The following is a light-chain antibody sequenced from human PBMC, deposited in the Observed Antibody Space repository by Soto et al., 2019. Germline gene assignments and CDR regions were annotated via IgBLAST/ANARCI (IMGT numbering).Light chain of an antibody. V-gene: IGKV3D-15*01. J-gene: IGKJ5*01. Sequence: IVMSHSPSALSVSQGERATLSCRASQSVSSNLAWYQQKPGQAPRLLIYGASTRATGIPARFSGSGSGTEFTLTISSLQSEDFAVYYCQQYNNWPPITFGQGTRLEIK. CDR1: QSVSSN. CDR2: GAS. CDR3: QQYNNWPPIT.